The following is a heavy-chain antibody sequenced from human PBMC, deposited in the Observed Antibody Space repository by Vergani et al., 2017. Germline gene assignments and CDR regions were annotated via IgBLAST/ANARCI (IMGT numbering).Heavy chain of an antibody. J-gene: IGHJ4*02. CDR1: GGSFSGYY. V-gene: IGHV4-34*01. CDR3: ARGLTTYHNFDY. D-gene: IGHD3-22*01. Sequence: QVQLQQWGAGLLKPSETLSLTCAVYGGSFSGYYWSWIRQPPGKGLEWIGEINHSGSTNYNPSLKSRVTISVDTSKNQFSLKLSSVTAADTAVYYCARGLTTYHNFDYWGQGTLVTVSS. CDR2: INHSGST.